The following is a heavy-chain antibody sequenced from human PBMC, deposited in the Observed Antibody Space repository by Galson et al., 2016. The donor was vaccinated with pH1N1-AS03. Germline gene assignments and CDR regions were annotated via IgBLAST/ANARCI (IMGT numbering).Heavy chain of an antibody. D-gene: IGHD5-18*01. CDR3: VTGGNNFGHEY. V-gene: IGHV3-15*01. J-gene: IGHJ4*01. CDR2: IKSKTDGGTT. CDR1: GFTFNNTW. Sequence: SLRLSCAGSGFTFNNTWMSWVRQAPGEGQEWVGRIKSKTDGGTTEYAAPVKGRFTISRDDSRDTLHLQMNSLKTEDSALYYCVTGGNNFGHEYWGQGTLVTVSS.